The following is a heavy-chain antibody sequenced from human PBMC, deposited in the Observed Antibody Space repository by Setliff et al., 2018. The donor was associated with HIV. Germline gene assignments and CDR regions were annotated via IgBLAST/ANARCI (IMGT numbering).Heavy chain of an antibody. CDR2: IGSSGNTI. CDR1: GFTFSSYE. V-gene: IGHV3-48*03. D-gene: IGHD3-10*01. J-gene: IGHJ6*02. Sequence: PGGSLRLSCGASGFTFSSYEMNWVRQAPGKGLEWVSYIGSSGNTIYYADSVKGRFTISRDNAKNSLYLQMNGLRAEDTAVYYCASTGLLLPRFGASYYYYGMDVWGQGTTVTVSS. CDR3: ASTGLLLPRFGASYYYYGMDV.